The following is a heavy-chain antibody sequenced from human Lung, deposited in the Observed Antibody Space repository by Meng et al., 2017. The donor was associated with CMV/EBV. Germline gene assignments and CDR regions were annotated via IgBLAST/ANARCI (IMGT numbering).Heavy chain of an antibody. CDR1: GFIFNNAW. CDR2: IKSKTDGETT. J-gene: IGHJ4*02. Sequence: GGSLRLXXAASGFIFNNAWMSWVRQAPGKGLEWVGRIKSKTDGETTDYAAPVKGRFTISRDDSKNTLYLQMNTLKTEDTAVYYCTTQWELDFDYWGQGTLVTVSS. D-gene: IGHD1-26*01. CDR3: TTQWELDFDY. V-gene: IGHV3-15*01.